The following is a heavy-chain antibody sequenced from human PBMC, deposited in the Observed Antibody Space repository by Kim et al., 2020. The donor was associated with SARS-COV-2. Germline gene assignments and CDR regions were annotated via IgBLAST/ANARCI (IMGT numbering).Heavy chain of an antibody. CDR3: TPRGTTAR. J-gene: IGHJ4*02. D-gene: IGHD4-17*01. Sequence: GGTTDYAAPVKGRFTISRDDSKNTLYLKMNSLKTEDTAVYYCTPRGTTARWGQGTLVTVSS. V-gene: IGHV3-15*01. CDR2: GGTT.